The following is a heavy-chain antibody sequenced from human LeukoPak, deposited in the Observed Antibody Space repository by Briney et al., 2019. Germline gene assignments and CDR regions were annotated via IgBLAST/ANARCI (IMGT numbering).Heavy chain of an antibody. Sequence: SETLSLTCTVSGGSISSSSYYWSWIRQPPGKGLEWIGYIYYSGSTNYNPSLKSRVTISVDTSKNQFSLKLSSVTAADTAVYYCASYYSNYGYFDYWGQGTLVTVSS. D-gene: IGHD4-11*01. CDR3: ASYYSNYGYFDY. V-gene: IGHV4-61*01. CDR1: GGSISSSSYY. CDR2: IYYSGST. J-gene: IGHJ4*02.